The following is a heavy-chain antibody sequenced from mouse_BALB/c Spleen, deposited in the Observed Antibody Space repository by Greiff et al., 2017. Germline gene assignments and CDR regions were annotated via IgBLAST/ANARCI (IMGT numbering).Heavy chain of an antibody. Sequence: EVQLVESGGDLVKPGGSLKLSCAASGFTFSSYGMSWVRQTPDKRLEWVATISSGGSYTYYPDSVKGRFTICRDNAKNTLYLQMSSLKSEDTAMYYCARQGYYYGSSPFAYWGQGTLVTVSA. J-gene: IGHJ3*01. D-gene: IGHD1-1*01. CDR3: ARQGYYYGSSPFAY. V-gene: IGHV5-6*01. CDR2: ISSGGSYT. CDR1: GFTFSSYG.